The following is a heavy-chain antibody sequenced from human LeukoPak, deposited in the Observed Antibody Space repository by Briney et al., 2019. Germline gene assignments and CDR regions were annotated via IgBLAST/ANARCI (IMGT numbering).Heavy chain of an antibody. CDR1: GGTFSSYA. D-gene: IGHD3-22*01. Sequence: SVKVSCKASGGTFSSYAISWVRQAPGQGLEWMGGIIPIFGTANYAQKFQGRVTITADESTSTAYMELSSLRSEDTAVYYCARAYYYYDSSGASDYWGQGTLVTVSS. CDR2: IIPIFGTA. V-gene: IGHV1-69*13. J-gene: IGHJ4*02. CDR3: ARAYYYYDSSGASDY.